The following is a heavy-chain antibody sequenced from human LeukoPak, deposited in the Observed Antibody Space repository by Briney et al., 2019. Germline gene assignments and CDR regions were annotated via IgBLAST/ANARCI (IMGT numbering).Heavy chain of an antibody. Sequence: GASVKVSYKASGYTFTSYYMHWVRQAPGQGLEWMGIINPSGGSTSYAQKFQGRVTMTRDTSTSTVYMELSSLRSEDTAMYYCARDVLLVVGYSSGWYFDYWGQGTLVTVSS. CDR2: INPSGGST. CDR3: ARDVLLVVGYSSGWYFDY. D-gene: IGHD6-19*01. J-gene: IGHJ4*02. V-gene: IGHV1-46*01. CDR1: GYTFTSYY.